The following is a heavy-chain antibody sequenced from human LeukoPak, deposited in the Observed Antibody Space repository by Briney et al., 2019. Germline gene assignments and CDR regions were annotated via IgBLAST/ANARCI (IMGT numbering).Heavy chain of an antibody. CDR1: GGSISSYY. J-gene: IGHJ4*02. D-gene: IGHD3-9*01. CDR3: AREDAILTGFDY. Sequence: SETLSLTCTVSGGSISSYYWSWIRQPPGKGLEWIGYIYYSGSTNYNPSLKSRVTISVDTSKNQFSLKLSSVTAADTAVYYCAREDAILTGFDYWGQGTLVTVSS. CDR2: IYYSGST. V-gene: IGHV4-59*12.